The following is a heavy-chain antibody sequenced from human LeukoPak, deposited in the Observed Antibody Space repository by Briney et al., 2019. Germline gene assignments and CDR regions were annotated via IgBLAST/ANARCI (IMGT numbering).Heavy chain of an antibody. Sequence: GGSVRLSCAASGFTFSDFYMSWIGQAPGKGLELVSYISHTSSYTTYADSVKGRFTISRDNSKNSLYLQMNSLRAEDTAVYYCARALYGSGTYSTYWGQGTMVTVSS. J-gene: IGHJ4*02. D-gene: IGHD3-10*01. V-gene: IGHV3-11*05. CDR1: GFTFSDFY. CDR3: ARALYGSGTYSTY. CDR2: ISHTSSYT.